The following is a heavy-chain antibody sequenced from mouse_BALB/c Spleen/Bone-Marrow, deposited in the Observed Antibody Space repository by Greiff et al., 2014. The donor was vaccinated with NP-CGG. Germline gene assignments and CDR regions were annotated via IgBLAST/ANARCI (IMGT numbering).Heavy chain of an antibody. V-gene: IGHV4-1*02. J-gene: IGHJ3*01. CDR3: ARNGYYGWSAN. CDR2: INPDSSTI. D-gene: IGHD2-3*01. Sequence: EVKLMESGGGLVQPGGSLKLSYAASGFDFRRYWMNWVRQAPGKGLEWIGEINPDSSTINYTPSLKDKFFISRDNAKNTLYLQVSKVRSEDTALYYCARNGYYGWSANWGQGTLVTVSA. CDR1: GFDFRRYW.